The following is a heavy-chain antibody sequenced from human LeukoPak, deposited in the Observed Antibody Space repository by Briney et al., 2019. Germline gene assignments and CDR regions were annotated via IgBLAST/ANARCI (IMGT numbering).Heavy chain of an antibody. CDR3: ARTPGGGYDWAILYYYYMDV. D-gene: IGHD5-12*01. CDR2: IHYSGST. CDR1: GVSISGSSYY. J-gene: IGHJ6*03. V-gene: IGHV4-39*07. Sequence: PSETLSLTCTVSGVSISGSSYYWGWIRQPPGKGLDWIGSIHYSGSTYYNPSLKSRVTISVDTSKNQFSLKLSSVTAADTAVYYCARTPGGGYDWAILYYYYMDVWGKGTTVTISS.